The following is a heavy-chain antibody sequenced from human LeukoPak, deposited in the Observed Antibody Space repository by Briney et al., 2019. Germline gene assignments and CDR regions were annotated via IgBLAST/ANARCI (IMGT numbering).Heavy chain of an antibody. V-gene: IGHV4-34*01. J-gene: IGHJ5*02. Sequence: SEPLSLTCAAYVGSFSGYYWCLLRQPPEKGLEWIGEINHSGSTNYNPSLKSRVTISVDTSKNKLSLKLSSLSAADTAVYYCARGTYSSGWYIWFDPWGQGTLVTVSS. CDR1: VGSFSGYY. D-gene: IGHD6-13*01. CDR3: ARGTYSSGWYIWFDP. CDR2: INHSGST.